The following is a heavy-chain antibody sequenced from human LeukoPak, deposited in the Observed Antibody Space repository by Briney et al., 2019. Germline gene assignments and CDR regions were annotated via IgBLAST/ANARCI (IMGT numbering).Heavy chain of an antibody. D-gene: IGHD5-18*01. Sequence: SVKVSCKASGGTFSRYTISWVRQAPGQGLEWMGRIFPMLCIANYAQKFQGRVTITADKSTSTAYMELSSLRSEDTAVYYCARSARGYSYGHDYWGQGTLVTVSS. CDR3: ARSARGYSYGHDY. J-gene: IGHJ4*02. CDR1: GGTFSRYT. CDR2: IFPMLCIA. V-gene: IGHV1-69*02.